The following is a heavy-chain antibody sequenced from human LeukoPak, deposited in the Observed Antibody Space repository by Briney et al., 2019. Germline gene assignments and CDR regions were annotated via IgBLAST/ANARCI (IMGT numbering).Heavy chain of an antibody. CDR2: ISGSGGST. CDR3: AKDRHSYGFVEGDY. CDR1: GFTFSSYA. Sequence: GGSLRLSCAASGFTFSSYAMSWVRQAPGKGLEWVPAISGSGGSTYYADSVKGRFTISRDNSKNTLYLQMNSLRAEDTAVYYCAKDRHSYGFVEGDYWGQGTLVTVSS. V-gene: IGHV3-23*01. J-gene: IGHJ4*02. D-gene: IGHD5-18*01.